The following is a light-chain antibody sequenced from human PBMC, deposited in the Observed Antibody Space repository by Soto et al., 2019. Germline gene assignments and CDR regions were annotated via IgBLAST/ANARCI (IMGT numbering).Light chain of an antibody. V-gene: IGLV2-23*01. CDR3: CSYAASRTYV. J-gene: IGLJ1*01. Sequence: QSALTQPRSVSGSPGQSVTISCTGTSSDVGGYNYVSWYQQHPGKAPKLMIYEGDKRPSGVSNRFSASKSGNTASLTISGLHTEDEADYYCCSYAASRTYVFGTGTKLTVL. CDR2: EGD. CDR1: SSDVGGYNY.